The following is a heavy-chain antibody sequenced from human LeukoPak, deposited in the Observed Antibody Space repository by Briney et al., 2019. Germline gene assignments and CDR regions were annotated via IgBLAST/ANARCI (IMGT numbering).Heavy chain of an antibody. CDR1: GFTFSSYG. CDR3: ARSNDAFDI. V-gene: IGHV3-33*01. J-gene: IGHJ3*02. CDR2: IWYDGSNK. Sequence: RGSLRLSCAASGFTFSSYGMHWVRQAPGKGLEWVAVIWYDGSNKYYADSVKGRFTISRDNSKNTLYLQMNSLRAEDTAVYYCARSNDAFDIWGQGTMVTVSS.